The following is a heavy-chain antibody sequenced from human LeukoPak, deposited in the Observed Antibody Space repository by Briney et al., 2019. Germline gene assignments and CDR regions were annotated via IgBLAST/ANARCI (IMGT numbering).Heavy chain of an antibody. Sequence: SQTLSLTCAISGDSVSSNSAAWNWIRQPPSRGLEWLGRTYYRSKWYNDYAVSVKSRITINPDTSKNQFSLQLNSVTPEDTAVYYCARDDKRKLDAFDIWGQGTMVTVSS. CDR2: TYYRSKWYN. D-gene: IGHD1-1*01. CDR3: ARDDKRKLDAFDI. V-gene: IGHV6-1*01. J-gene: IGHJ3*02. CDR1: GDSVSSNSAA.